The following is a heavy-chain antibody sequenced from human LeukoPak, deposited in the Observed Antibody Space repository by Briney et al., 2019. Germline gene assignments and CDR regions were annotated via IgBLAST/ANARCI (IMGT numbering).Heavy chain of an antibody. J-gene: IGHJ6*04. CDR3: ARLASYSSSWHPRAMDV. V-gene: IGHV4-4*07. CDR2: IYTSGST. D-gene: IGHD6-13*01. CDR1: GGSISSYY. Sequence: KPSETLSLTCTVSGGSISSYYWSWLRQPAGKGLEWVGRIYTSGSTNYNPSLKRRVTMSLDTSKTQFSLKLSSVPAADTAVYYCARLASYSSSWHPRAMDVWGKGTTVTVSS.